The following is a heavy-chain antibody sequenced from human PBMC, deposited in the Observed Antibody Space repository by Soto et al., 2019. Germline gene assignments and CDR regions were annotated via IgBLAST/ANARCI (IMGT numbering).Heavy chain of an antibody. J-gene: IGHJ6*02. CDR3: AREVAVAGDHWYYFGLEG. Sequence: PGWSLRLSCAASGFTFGLHGMHWVRQAPGKGLEWMTFISYEGSSQFSADSLKGRFTVSRDNSKNTLYLHVNSLRPEDTAIYFCAREVAVAGDHWYYFGLEGCGQGTKVTVSS. CDR2: ISYEGSSQ. V-gene: IGHV3-30*03. D-gene: IGHD6-13*01. CDR1: GFTFGLHG.